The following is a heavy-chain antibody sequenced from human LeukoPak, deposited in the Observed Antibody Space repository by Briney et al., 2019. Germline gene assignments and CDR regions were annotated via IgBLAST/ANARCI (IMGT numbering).Heavy chain of an antibody. CDR1: GFTFSSYA. CDR3: AKAVVVVPAATPFDY. Sequence: PGGSLRLSCAASGFTFSSYAMSWVRQAPGKGVEWVSTISGSGGATYYADSVKGRFTISRDNSKITLYLQMNGLRAEDTALFYCAKAVVVVPAATPFDYWGLGTLVTVSS. J-gene: IGHJ4*02. V-gene: IGHV3-23*01. CDR2: ISGSGGAT. D-gene: IGHD2-2*01.